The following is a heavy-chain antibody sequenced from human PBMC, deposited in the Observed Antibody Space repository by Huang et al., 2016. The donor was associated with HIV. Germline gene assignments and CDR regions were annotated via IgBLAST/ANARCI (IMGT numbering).Heavy chain of an antibody. V-gene: IGHV4-39*01. CDR1: GGPISSSSYY. J-gene: IGHJ5*02. CDR3: AAHGRIVGIPAAPLRFDP. Sequence: QLQLQESGPGLVKPSEILSLTCTVSGGPISSSSYYWGWIRQPPGKGLEWIGSIYHSGPTYYNPPRKSRVNICVVTSRTQFSLKVSSVTAADTAVYYCAAHGRIVGIPAAPLRFDPWGQGTLVTVSS. CDR2: IYHSGPT. D-gene: IGHD6-13*01.